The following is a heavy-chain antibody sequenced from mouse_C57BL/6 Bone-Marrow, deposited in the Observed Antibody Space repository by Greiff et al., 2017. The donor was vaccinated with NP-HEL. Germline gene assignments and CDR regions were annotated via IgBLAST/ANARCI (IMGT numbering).Heavy chain of an antibody. Sequence: EVHLVESGPELVKPGASVKISCKASGYSFTGYYMNWVKQSPEKSLEWIGEINPSTGGTTYNQKFKAKATLTVDKSSSTAYMQLKSLTSEDSAVYYCAMDPWFAYWGQGTLVTVSA. CDR3: AMDPWFAY. V-gene: IGHV1-42*01. CDR1: GYSFTGYY. CDR2: INPSTGGT. J-gene: IGHJ3*01.